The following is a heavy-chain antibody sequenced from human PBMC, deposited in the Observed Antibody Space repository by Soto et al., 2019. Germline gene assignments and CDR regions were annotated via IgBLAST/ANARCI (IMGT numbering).Heavy chain of an antibody. CDR2: ISGSGGST. V-gene: IGHV3-23*01. J-gene: IGHJ6*02. Sequence: RLSCAASGFTFSSYAMSWVRQAPGKGLEWVSAISGSGGSTYYADSVKGRFTISRDNSKNTLYLQMNSLRAEDTAVYYCAKGGVITRYYYYGMDVWGQGTTVTV. CDR3: AKGGVITRYYYYGMDV. CDR1: GFTFSSYA. D-gene: IGHD3-22*01.